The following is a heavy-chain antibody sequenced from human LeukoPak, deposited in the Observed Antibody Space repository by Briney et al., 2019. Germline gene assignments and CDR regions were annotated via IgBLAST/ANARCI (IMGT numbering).Heavy chain of an antibody. CDR2: ISSNGAST. Sequence: GGSLRLSCAASGFTFSAYSMHWVRQAPGKGLEYVSAISSNGASTYYAGSVKDRFIISRDNSKNTLDLQMGSVTTEDMAVYYCAREKGGTYCYDAFDIWGQGTMVTVSS. V-gene: IGHV3-64*02. D-gene: IGHD1-26*01. CDR1: GFTFSAYS. J-gene: IGHJ3*02. CDR3: AREKGGTYCYDAFDI.